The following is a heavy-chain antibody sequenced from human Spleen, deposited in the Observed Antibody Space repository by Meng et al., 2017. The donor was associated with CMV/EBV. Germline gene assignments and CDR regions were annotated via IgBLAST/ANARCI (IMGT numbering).Heavy chain of an antibody. CDR2: IWYHGSNK. CDR3: AKDGQSYNSARPLDY. V-gene: IGHV3-33*03. D-gene: IGHD6-19*01. CDR1: GFTFRAYS. Sequence: GGSLRLSCAASGFTFRAYSMNWVRQAPGKGLEWVALIWYHGSNKYYADSVKGRFIISRDNSNNMLYLQMNSLRVEDTAVYYCAKDGQSYNSARPLDYWGQGTLVTVSS. J-gene: IGHJ4*02.